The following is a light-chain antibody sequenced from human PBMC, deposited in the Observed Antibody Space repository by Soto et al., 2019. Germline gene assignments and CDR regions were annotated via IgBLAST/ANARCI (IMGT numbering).Light chain of an antibody. Sequence: QSALTQPASVSGSPGQSITISCTGTSSDVGFYNYVSWYQQHPGKAPKLMIYDVSNRPSGVSSRFSGSKSGSTASLTISGLQAEDEADYYCSSYTSSSTLEVFGTGTKVTVL. V-gene: IGLV2-14*01. CDR3: SSYTSSSTLEV. J-gene: IGLJ1*01. CDR1: SSDVGFYNY. CDR2: DVS.